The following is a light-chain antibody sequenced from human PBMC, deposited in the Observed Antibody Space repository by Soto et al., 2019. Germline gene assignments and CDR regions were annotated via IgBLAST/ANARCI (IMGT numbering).Light chain of an antibody. CDR3: QHYNYWTYT. CDR2: GAS. J-gene: IGKJ2*01. Sequence: EIVMTQSPATLSVSPGERATLSCRASQSVSSNFAWFQQRPGQAPRLLIYGASTRATGIAARFSGSGSGTAVTLTISSLQYEDFAIYYCQHYNYWTYTFGQGTKLEIK. V-gene: IGKV3-15*01. CDR1: QSVSSN.